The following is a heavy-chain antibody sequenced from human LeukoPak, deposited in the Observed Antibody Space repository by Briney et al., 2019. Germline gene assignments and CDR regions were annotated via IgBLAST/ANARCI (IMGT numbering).Heavy chain of an antibody. CDR2: LYYSGST. V-gene: IGHV4-59*04. J-gene: IGHJ3*02. D-gene: IGHD6-19*01. CDR1: GGSVSGYY. CDR3: ARNQAVAANRGAFDI. Sequence: KPSETLFLTCTVSGGSVSGYYWSSIRQPPGKGLEWIGYLYYSGSTYYNPYNPSLTSRVTMSVDTSKNQFSLKLDSVTEIDTAMYYCARNQAVAANRGAFDIWGQGTMVTVSS.